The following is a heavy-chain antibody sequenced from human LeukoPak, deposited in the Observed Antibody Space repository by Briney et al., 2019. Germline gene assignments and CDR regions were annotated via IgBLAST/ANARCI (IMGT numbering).Heavy chain of an antibody. CDR2: IYYTGSI. V-gene: IGHV4-39*01. J-gene: IGHJ5*02. CDR1: GGSISTSSFY. D-gene: IGHD6-19*01. Sequence: SETLSLTCTVSGGSISTSSFYWGWIRQPPGKGLEWIGSIYYTGSIYYNPSLKSRVTISVDTSKNQFSLKLSSLTAADTAVYYCASDYLVVAGKFDPWGQGTLVTVSS. CDR3: ASDYLVVAGKFDP.